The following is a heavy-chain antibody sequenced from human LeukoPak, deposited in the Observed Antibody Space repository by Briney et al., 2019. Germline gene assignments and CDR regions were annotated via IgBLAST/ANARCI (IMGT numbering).Heavy chain of an antibody. CDR1: GFSFSSFA. J-gene: IGHJ4*02. Sequence: GGSLRLSCAASGFSFSSFAMSWVRQAPGKGLEWVSIIFSDGRTFYADSVKGRFAISRDTSKNTLDLQMNSLRAEDTAMYYCASHDPILTAGRTPPRDWGQGTLVTVSS. V-gene: IGHV3-53*01. CDR3: ASHDPILTAGRTPPRD. CDR2: IFSDGRT. D-gene: IGHD6-13*01.